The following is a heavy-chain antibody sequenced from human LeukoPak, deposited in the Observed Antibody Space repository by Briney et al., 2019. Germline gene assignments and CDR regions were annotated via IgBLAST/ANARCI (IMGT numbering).Heavy chain of an antibody. CDR3: ARDTYGDYRGYFDY. CDR2: ISAYNGNT. Sequence: GASVKVSCKASGYTFTSYGISWVRQAPGQGLEWMGWISAYNGNTNYAQKLQGRVTMTTDTSTSTAYMELRSLRSDDTAVYYCARDTYGDYRGYFDYWGQGTLVTVSS. D-gene: IGHD4-17*01. CDR1: GYTFTSYG. J-gene: IGHJ4*02. V-gene: IGHV1-18*01.